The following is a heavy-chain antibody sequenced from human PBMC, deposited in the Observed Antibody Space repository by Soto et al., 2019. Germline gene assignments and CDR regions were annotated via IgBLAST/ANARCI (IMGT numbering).Heavy chain of an antibody. V-gene: IGHV1-18*04. CDR1: GYTFRSYG. Sequence: ASVKVSCKASGYTFRSYGISWVRQAPGQGLEWVGWISAYNGDTHYAPKFQDRITLTTETSTDTAYMELRSLRLDDTAVYYCAREWSRYYDYSALFWFYCRQVSLVTVCS. J-gene: IGHJ4*02. CDR3: AREWSRYYDYSALFWFY. D-gene: IGHD3-16*01. CDR2: ISAYNGDT.